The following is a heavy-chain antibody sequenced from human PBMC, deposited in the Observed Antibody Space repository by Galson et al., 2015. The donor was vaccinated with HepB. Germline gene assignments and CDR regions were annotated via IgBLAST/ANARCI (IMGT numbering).Heavy chain of an antibody. Sequence: QVQLQESGPGLVKPSETLSLTCTVSGGSVSNGSYYWTWIRQTPGKGLEWFAYTYYTGSTMYNPSLKSRVTISIDTSENRFSLNLRSVTAADTAVYYCAGVAAAGYWFDPWGQGTLVTVSS. CDR3: AGVAAAGYWFDP. V-gene: IGHV4-61*01. CDR2: TYYTGST. D-gene: IGHD6-13*01. J-gene: IGHJ5*02. CDR1: GGSVSNGSYY.